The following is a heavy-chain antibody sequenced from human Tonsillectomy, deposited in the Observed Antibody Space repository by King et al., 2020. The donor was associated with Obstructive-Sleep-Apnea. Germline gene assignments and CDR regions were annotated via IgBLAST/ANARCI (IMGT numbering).Heavy chain of an antibody. CDR3: ARDIVVDNWFDP. CDR2: IIPSFGTA. Sequence: QLVQSGAEVKKPGSSVKVSCKASGGTFSSYAISWVRQAPGQGLDWMGGIIPSFGTANYAQKFQGRVTITADESTSTAHMELSSLRAEDTAVDYCARDIVVDNWFDPWGQGTLVTVSS. V-gene: IGHV1-69*01. D-gene: IGHD2-2*01. J-gene: IGHJ5*02. CDR1: GGTFSSYA.